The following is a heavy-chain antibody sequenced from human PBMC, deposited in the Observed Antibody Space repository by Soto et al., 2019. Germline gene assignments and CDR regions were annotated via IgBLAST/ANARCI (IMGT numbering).Heavy chain of an antibody. J-gene: IGHJ5*02. Sequence: PSETLSLTCTVSGGSISSYYWSWIRQPPGKGLEWIGYIYYSGSTNYNPSLKSRVTISVDTSKNQFSLKLSSVTAADTAVYYCARVYSSHDNWFDPWGQGTLVTVSS. CDR3: ARVYSSHDNWFDP. D-gene: IGHD6-13*01. V-gene: IGHV4-59*01. CDR1: GGSISSYY. CDR2: IYYSGST.